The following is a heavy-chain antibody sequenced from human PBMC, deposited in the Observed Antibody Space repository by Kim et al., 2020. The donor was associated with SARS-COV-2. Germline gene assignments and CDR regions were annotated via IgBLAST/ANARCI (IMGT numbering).Heavy chain of an antibody. J-gene: IGHJ4*02. D-gene: IGHD6-13*01. CDR1: GGSFSGYY. CDR2: INHSGST. V-gene: IGHV4-34*01. CDR3: ARVLGIAAAGGD. Sequence: SETLSLTCAVYGGSFSGYYWSWIRQPPGKGLEWIGEINHSGSTNYNPSLKSRVTISVDTSKNQFSLKLSSVTAADTAVYYCARVLGIAAAGGDWGQGTLVTVSS.